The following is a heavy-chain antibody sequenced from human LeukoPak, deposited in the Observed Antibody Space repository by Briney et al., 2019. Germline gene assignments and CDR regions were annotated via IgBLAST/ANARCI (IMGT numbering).Heavy chain of an antibody. J-gene: IGHJ4*02. V-gene: IGHV3-66*01. CDR3: ARGGLSSTSCYDY. D-gene: IGHD2-2*01. CDR2: IYSGGST. CDR1: GFTVSSNY. Sequence: GGSLRLSCAASGFTVSSNYMSWVRQAPGKGLEWVSVIYSGGSTYYADSVKGRFTISRDNSKNTLYLQMNSLRAEDTAVYYCARGGLSSTSCYDYWGQGTLVTVSS.